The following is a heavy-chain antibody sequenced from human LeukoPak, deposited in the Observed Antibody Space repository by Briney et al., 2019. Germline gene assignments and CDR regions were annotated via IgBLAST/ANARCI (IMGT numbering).Heavy chain of an antibody. V-gene: IGHV3-9*01. Sequence: GRSLRLSCAASGFTFDDYAMHWVRQAPGKGLEWVSGISWNSGSIGYADSVKGRFTISRDNAKNSLYLQMNSLRAEDTALYYCAKDIGLYYYYGMGVWGQGTTVTVSS. CDR2: ISWNSGSI. CDR3: AKDIGLYYYYGMGV. CDR1: GFTFDDYA. J-gene: IGHJ6*02.